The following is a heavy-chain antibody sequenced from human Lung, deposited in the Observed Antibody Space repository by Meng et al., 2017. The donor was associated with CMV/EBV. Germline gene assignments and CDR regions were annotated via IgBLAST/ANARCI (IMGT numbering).Heavy chain of an antibody. CDR2: IIPILGMA. D-gene: IGHD2-2*02. Sequence: SVKVSXKASGGTFSSYAISWVRQAPGQGLEWMGGIIPILGMANYAQKFQGRVTITADKSTSTAYMELSSLRSEDTAVYYCARGGTVVPAAIRGRGWFDPWGQGXLVTVSS. J-gene: IGHJ5*02. V-gene: IGHV1-69*10. CDR3: ARGGTVVPAAIRGRGWFDP. CDR1: GGTFSSYA.